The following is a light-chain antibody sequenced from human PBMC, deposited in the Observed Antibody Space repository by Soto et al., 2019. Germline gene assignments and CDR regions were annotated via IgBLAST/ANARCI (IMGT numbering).Light chain of an antibody. J-gene: IGKJ3*01. CDR1: QTVSSDY. CDR3: QQYGSAPFT. CDR2: AAS. V-gene: IGKV3-20*01. Sequence: IELTQSPDTLSLSPGERATLSCRASQTVSSDYLAWYQQKPGQAPRLLIYAASSRATGIPDRISGSGSGTDFTLTISRLEPEDFAVYYCQQYGSAPFTFGPGTKVDIK.